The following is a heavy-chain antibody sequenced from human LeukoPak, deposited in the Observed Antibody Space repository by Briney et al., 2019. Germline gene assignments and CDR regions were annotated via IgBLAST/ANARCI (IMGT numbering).Heavy chain of an antibody. CDR2: ISPNSGGT. J-gene: IGHJ5*01. Sequence: ASVKVSCKASGYTFTGYYMHWVRQAPGQGLEWMGWISPNSGGTNYAQKFRGGVTMTRDTSISTAYMELSSMRSDDRAVYYCARDLGEVYVDSWGQGTLVTVSS. V-gene: IGHV1-2*02. D-gene: IGHD5/OR15-5a*01. CDR1: GYTFTGYY. CDR3: ARDLGEVYVDS.